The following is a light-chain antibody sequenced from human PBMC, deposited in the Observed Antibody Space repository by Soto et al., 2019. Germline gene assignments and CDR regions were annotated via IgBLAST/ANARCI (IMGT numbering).Light chain of an antibody. Sequence: QTVLTRLPGGPGTPGRRVTIHCFVDNINMGSNTVNWYHQLPGTAPKLLIYSNNQRTSGVPDRFSGSKSGTSASLAISGLQSEDEADYYCAAWDDALNGPVFGTGTMVTV. CDR1: NINMGSNT. J-gene: IGLJ1*01. V-gene: IGLV1-44*01. CDR3: AAWDDALNGPV. CDR2: SNN.